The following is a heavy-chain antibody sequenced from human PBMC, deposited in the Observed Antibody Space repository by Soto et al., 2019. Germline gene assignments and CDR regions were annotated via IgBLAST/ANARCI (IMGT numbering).Heavy chain of an antibody. Sequence: GGSLRLSCAASGFTFSNAWMNWVRQAPGKGLEWVGRIKSKTDGGTTDYAAPVKGRFTISRDDSKNTLYLQMNSLKTEDTAVYYCTTNYYDFWSGYPYYFDYWGQGTLVTVSS. J-gene: IGHJ4*02. CDR3: TTNYYDFWSGYPYYFDY. CDR1: GFTFSNAW. D-gene: IGHD3-3*01. V-gene: IGHV3-15*07. CDR2: IKSKTDGGTT.